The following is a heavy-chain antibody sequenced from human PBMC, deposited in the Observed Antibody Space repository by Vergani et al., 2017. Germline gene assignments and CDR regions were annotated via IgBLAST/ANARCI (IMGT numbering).Heavy chain of an antibody. Sequence: EVELVQSGPEMRKPGESVKISCKGSEYIFGNYWIGWVRRMPGKGLEWMGIIYPADSDTRYSPSFQGQVTISAEKSISTAFLQWDSLKASDTALYYCARHTTYTDSWGQGTLVTVSS. V-gene: IGHV5-51*01. D-gene: IGHD1-1*01. CDR1: EYIFGNYW. CDR2: IYPADSDT. J-gene: IGHJ4*02. CDR3: ARHTTYTDS.